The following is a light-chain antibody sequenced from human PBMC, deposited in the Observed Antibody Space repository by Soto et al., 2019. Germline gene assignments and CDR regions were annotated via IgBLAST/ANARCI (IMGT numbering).Light chain of an antibody. V-gene: IGKV3-15*01. CDR3: QQYNNWPPVT. CDR1: QSVSSD. J-gene: IGKJ5*01. Sequence: EIVMTQSPATLSVSPGERATLSCRASQSVSSDLAWYQQKPGQAPRLLIYGASTRATGIPARFSGSGSGTEFTLTISSLQSEEFAVYYCQQYNNWPPVTFGQGTRLEIK. CDR2: GAS.